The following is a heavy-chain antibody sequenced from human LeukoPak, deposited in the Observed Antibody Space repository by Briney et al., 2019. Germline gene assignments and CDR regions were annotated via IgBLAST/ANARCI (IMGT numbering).Heavy chain of an antibody. D-gene: IGHD4-11*01. V-gene: IGHV4-59*01. J-gene: IGHJ6*02. Sequence: SETLSLTCTVSGGSLSSYYWSWIRQPPGKGLEWIGYIYYSGSTNYNPSLKSRVTISVDTSKNQFSLKLSSVTAADTAVYYCARIKDYLYGMDVWGQGTTVTVSS. CDR3: ARIKDYLYGMDV. CDR1: GGSLSSYY. CDR2: IYYSGST.